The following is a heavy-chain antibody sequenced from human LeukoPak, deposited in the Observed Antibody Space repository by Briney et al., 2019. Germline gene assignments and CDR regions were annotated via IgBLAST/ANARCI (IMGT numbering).Heavy chain of an antibody. V-gene: IGHV4-34*01. Sequence: SETLSLTCAVYGGSFSGYYWSWIRQPPGKGLEWIGEINHSGSTNYNPSLKSRVTISVDTSKNQFSLKLSSVTAADTAVYYCVREPIIAAAGSHFDYWGQGTLVTVSS. CDR1: GGSFSGYY. CDR3: VREPIIAAAGSHFDY. D-gene: IGHD6-13*01. J-gene: IGHJ4*02. CDR2: INHSGST.